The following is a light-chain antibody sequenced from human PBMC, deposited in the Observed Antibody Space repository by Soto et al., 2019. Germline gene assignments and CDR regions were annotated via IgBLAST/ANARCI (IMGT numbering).Light chain of an antibody. Sequence: EIVLTQSPGTLSLSPGERATLSCRASQSVSSTYLAWYQQKPGQAPRLLIYGASRRATGFPARFSGSGSGTDFTLTISSLESEDFAVYYCQQYGSWPLTFGQGTKVDIK. J-gene: IGKJ1*01. CDR3: QQYGSWPLT. CDR2: GAS. V-gene: IGKV3-20*01. CDR1: QSVSSTY.